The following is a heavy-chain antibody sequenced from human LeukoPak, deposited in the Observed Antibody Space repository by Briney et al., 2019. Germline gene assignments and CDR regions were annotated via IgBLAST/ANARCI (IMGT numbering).Heavy chain of an antibody. CDR1: GGSFSGYY. D-gene: IGHD6-13*01. V-gene: IGHV4-34*01. CDR2: INHSGST. CDR3: ARDPSIIATDTPPCFDY. J-gene: IGHJ4*02. Sequence: SETLSLTCAVYGGSFSGYYWSWIRQPPGKGLEWIGEINHSGSTNYNPSLKSRVTISIDTSKNQFSLKLSSVTAADMAVYYCARDPSIIATDTPPCFDYWGQGTLVTVSS.